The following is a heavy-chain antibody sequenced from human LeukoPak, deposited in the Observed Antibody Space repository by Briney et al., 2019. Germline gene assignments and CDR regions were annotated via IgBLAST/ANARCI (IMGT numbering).Heavy chain of an antibody. CDR1: GYTFTSYD. Sequence: ASVKVSCKASGYTFTSYDINWVRQAPGQGLEWMGWMNPNSGNTGYAQKFQGRVTMTRNTSISTAYMELSSLRSEDTAVYYCARGRSYYDSSGYSPWGQGTLVTVSS. V-gene: IGHV1-8*01. D-gene: IGHD3-22*01. J-gene: IGHJ5*02. CDR3: ARGRSYYDSSGYSP. CDR2: MNPNSGNT.